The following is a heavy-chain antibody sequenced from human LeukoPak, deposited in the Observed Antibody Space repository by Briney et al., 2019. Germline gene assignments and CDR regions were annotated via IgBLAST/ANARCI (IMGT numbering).Heavy chain of an antibody. D-gene: IGHD4-17*01. V-gene: IGHV4-39*01. Sequence: SETLSLTCTVSGGSISSGLYWGWIRQSPGRRLEWIASVSSGGTTYYNPSLKSRVSISVDTSNNQFSLTLNFVTAADTAVYYCARHDSYGSSNWFDPWGQGTLVTVSS. CDR2: VSSGGTT. J-gene: IGHJ5*02. CDR3: ARHDSYGSSNWFDP. CDR1: GGSISSGLY.